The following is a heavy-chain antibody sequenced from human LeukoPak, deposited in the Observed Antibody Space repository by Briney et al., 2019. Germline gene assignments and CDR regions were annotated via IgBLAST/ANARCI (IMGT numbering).Heavy chain of an antibody. CDR1: GYSISSGYY. D-gene: IGHD1-26*01. Sequence: KPPETLSLTCTVSGYSISSGYYWGWIRQPPGKGLEWIGSVYHSGSTYYNPSLSSRVTISVDTSKNQFSLKLSSVTAADTAVYYCARVPCSGTYYVDSWGQGTLVTVSS. CDR2: VYHSGST. CDR3: ARVPCSGTYYVDS. J-gene: IGHJ4*02. V-gene: IGHV4-38-2*02.